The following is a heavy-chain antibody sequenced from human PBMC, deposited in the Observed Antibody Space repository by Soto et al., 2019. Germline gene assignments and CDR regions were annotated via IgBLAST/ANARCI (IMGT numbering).Heavy chain of an antibody. D-gene: IGHD2-2*01. CDR1: GFTFSSYS. Sequence: GGSLRLSCAASGFTFSSYSMNWVRQAPGKGLEWVSSISSSSSYIYYADSVKGRFTIPRDNAKNSLYLQMNSLRDEDTAVYYCAREGGIFCIGTRGICVMDVWGQGTTVTVSS. CDR3: AREGGIFCIGTRGICVMDV. J-gene: IGHJ6*02. V-gene: IGHV3-21*01. CDR2: ISSSSSYI.